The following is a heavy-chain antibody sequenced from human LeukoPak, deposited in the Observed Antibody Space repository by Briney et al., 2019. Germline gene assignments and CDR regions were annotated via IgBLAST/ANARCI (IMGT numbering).Heavy chain of an antibody. D-gene: IGHD3-16*01. CDR2: IYCSGST. Sequence: SETLSLTCSVSGGSITNYYWSWIRQPPGKGLEWIGYIYCSGSTDYNPSLKSRVTMSLDTSKNQFSLKLSSVTAADTAVYYCARAVISFGAAVAKGFDCWGQGTLVTVSS. CDR1: GGSITNYY. CDR3: ARAVISFGAAVAKGFDC. J-gene: IGHJ4*02. V-gene: IGHV4-59*01.